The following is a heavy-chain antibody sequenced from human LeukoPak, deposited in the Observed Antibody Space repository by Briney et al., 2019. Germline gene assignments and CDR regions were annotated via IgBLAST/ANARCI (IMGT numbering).Heavy chain of an antibody. Sequence: SETLSLTCTVSGGSISSHYWSWIRQPPGKGLEWIGYIYYSGSTKYNPSLKSRVTISVATSKNQVSLKLSSVTAADTAVYYCAGAQVRLAYFDYWDQGTLVTVSS. CDR1: GGSISSHY. V-gene: IGHV4-59*11. D-gene: IGHD6-19*01. CDR2: IYYSGST. CDR3: AGAQVRLAYFDY. J-gene: IGHJ4*02.